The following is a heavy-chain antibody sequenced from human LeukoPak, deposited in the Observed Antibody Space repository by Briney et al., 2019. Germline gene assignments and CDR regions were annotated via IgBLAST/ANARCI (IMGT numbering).Heavy chain of an antibody. J-gene: IGHJ6*03. D-gene: IGHD3-3*01. CDR3: ARGDITIFGVVMGVDYYYMDV. CDR2: IYYSGST. Sequence: PSETLSLTCTVSGGSISSYYWSWIRQPPGKGLEWIGYIYYSGSTNYNPSLKSRVTISVDTSKNQFSLKLSSVTAADTAVYYCARGDITIFGVVMGVDYYYMDVWGKGTTVTVSS. V-gene: IGHV4-59*01. CDR1: GGSISSYY.